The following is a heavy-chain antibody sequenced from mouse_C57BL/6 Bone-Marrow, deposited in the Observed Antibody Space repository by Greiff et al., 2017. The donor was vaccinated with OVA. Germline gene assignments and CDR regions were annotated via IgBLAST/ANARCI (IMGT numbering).Heavy chain of an antibody. V-gene: IGHV1-26*01. CDR3: ARSPSYYGSSYEYFDV. Sequence: EVQLQQSGPELVKPGASVKISCKASGYTFTDYYMNWVKQSHGKSLEWIGDINPNNGGTSYNQKFKGKATLTVDKSSSTAYMELRSLTSEDSAVYYCARSPSYYGSSYEYFDVWGTGTTVTVSS. J-gene: IGHJ1*03. D-gene: IGHD1-1*01. CDR1: GYTFTDYY. CDR2: INPNNGGT.